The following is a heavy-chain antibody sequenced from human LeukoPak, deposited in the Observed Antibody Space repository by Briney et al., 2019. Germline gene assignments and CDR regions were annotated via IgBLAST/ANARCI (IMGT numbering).Heavy chain of an antibody. CDR3: AKDSAGYSYGRNDY. V-gene: IGHV3-23*01. J-gene: IGHJ4*02. CDR2: ISGSGDNT. Sequence: GGSLRLSCAASGFTFSSYAMSWVRQAPGKGLEWVSGISGSGDNTYYADSVKGRFTISRDNSKNTLYVQVNSLGTEDTAAYYCAKDSAGYSYGRNDYWGQGTLVTVSS. CDR1: GFTFSSYA. D-gene: IGHD5-18*01.